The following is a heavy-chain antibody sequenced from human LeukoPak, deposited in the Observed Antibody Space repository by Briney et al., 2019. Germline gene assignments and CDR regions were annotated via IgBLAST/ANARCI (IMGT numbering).Heavy chain of an antibody. Sequence: SETLSLTCAVFGGSFSGYYWSWIRQPPGKGLEWIGEINHSGSTNYNPSLKSRVTISVDTSKNQFSLKLSSVTAADTAVYYCARERPSYYDILTGYYPRSLPYYFDYWGQGTLVTVSS. CDR1: GGSFSGYY. V-gene: IGHV4-34*01. CDR2: INHSGST. CDR3: ARERPSYYDILTGYYPRSLPYYFDY. J-gene: IGHJ4*02. D-gene: IGHD3-9*01.